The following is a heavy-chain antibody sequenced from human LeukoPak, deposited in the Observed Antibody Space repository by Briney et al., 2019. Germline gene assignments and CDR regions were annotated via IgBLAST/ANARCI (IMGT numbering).Heavy chain of an antibody. CDR3: ARVGYYPDYYMDV. J-gene: IGHJ6*03. D-gene: IGHD2-21*01. CDR2: IYYSGST. CDR1: GDSISSSSSY. V-gene: IGHV4-39*01. Sequence: SETLSLTCTVSGDSISSSSSYWGWIRQPPGEGLEWIGSIYYSGSTYYNTSLKSRVTISVDTSKNQFSLRLNSVTAADTAVYYCARVGYYPDYYMDVWGKGTAVTVSS.